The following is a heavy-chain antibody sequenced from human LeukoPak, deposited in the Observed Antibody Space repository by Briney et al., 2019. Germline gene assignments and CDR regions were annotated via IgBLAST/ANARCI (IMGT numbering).Heavy chain of an antibody. Sequence: GASVKVSCKASGYTFTSYGISWVRQAPGQGLEWMGWISAYNGNTNYAQKLQGRVSMTTDTSTSTAYMELRSLRSDDTAVYYCARDEIEYYDSSGYLCYWGQGTLVTVSS. CDR2: ISAYNGNT. V-gene: IGHV1-18*01. CDR3: ARDEIEYYDSSGYLCY. J-gene: IGHJ4*02. CDR1: GYTFTSYG. D-gene: IGHD3-22*01.